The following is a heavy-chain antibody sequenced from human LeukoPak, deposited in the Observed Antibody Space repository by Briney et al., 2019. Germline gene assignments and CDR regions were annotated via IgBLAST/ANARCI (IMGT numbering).Heavy chain of an antibody. CDR1: GASIRGYY. J-gene: IGHJ4*02. CDR2: IHYTGTT. V-gene: IGHV4-59*12. CDR3: ARGTLYSGWSYYFDY. Sequence: SETLSLTCTVSGASIRGYYWSWIRQSPGRGLEWIGYIHYTGTTDYNPSLKNRVTISVDMSKNHFSLRLSSVTAADTAMYYCARGTLYSGWSYYFDYWGQGSQVTVSS. D-gene: IGHD6-19*01.